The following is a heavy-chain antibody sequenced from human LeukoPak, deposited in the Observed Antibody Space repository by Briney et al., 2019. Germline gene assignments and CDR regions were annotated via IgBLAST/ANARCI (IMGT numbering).Heavy chain of an antibody. CDR1: GGTFSSYA. CDR3: ARDKVESGILNYYYYMDV. V-gene: IGHV1-69*13. Sequence: GASVKVSCKASGGTFSSYAISWVRQAPGQGLEWMGGIIPIFGTANYAQKFQGRVTITADESTSTAYMELSSLRSEDTAVYYCARDKVESGILNYYYYMDVWGKGTTVTISS. J-gene: IGHJ6*03. CDR2: IIPIFGTA. D-gene: IGHD1-14*01.